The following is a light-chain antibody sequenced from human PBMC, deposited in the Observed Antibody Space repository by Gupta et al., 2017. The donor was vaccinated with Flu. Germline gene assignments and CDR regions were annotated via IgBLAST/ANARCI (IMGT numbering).Light chain of an antibody. CDR3: LHDTSCSGA. V-gene: IGKV1-5*03. CDR1: QSISSW. CDR2: QVS. Sequence: PASVFASVVDRVSITSLARQSISSWLQWYQQEPGKAPKFLNYQVSRGKSGVPSRFSGSGSGTEFTLTISRLQPEEFANYYCLHDTSCSGAFGQGTKVEIK. J-gene: IGKJ1*01.